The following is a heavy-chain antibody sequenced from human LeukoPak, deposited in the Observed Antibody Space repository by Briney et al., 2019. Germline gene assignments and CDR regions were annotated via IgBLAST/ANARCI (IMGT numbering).Heavy chain of an antibody. CDR3: ARESGSVTSEVDFDY. J-gene: IGHJ4*02. D-gene: IGHD4-17*01. V-gene: IGHV3-7*01. CDR2: IRQDGSQK. CDR1: GFTFSSYA. Sequence: GGTLRLSCAASGFTFSSYAMSWVRQAPGKGLEWVATIRQDGSQKYYVDSVKGRFTISRDNAKNSLYLQMNSLRAEDTAVYYCARESGSVTSEVDFDYWGQGTLVTVSS.